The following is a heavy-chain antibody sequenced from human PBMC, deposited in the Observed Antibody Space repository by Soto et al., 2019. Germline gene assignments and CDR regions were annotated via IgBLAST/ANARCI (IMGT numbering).Heavy chain of an antibody. CDR2: IYWDDDK. D-gene: IGHD4-17*01. CDR3: TRVMTAVTKE. J-gene: IGHJ4*02. CDR1: GFSLSTSGVG. V-gene: IGHV2-5*02. Sequence: QITLKESGPTLVKPTQTLTLTCTFSGFSLSTSGVGVGWSRQPPGKALEWLALIYWDDDKRYTPSLKSRLTITKDISKNQVVLTMTNMDPVDTATYYCTRVMTAVTKEWGQGTLVTVSS.